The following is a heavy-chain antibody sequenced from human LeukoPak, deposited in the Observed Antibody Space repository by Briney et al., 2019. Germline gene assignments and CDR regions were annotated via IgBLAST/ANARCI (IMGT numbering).Heavy chain of an antibody. CDR1: GYTFTSYG. J-gene: IGHJ4*02. V-gene: IGHV1-18*01. D-gene: IGHD3-10*01. CDR3: ARGGITMVRGEPFDY. Sequence: ASVKVSCKASGYTFTSYGISWVRQAPGQGLEWMGWISAYNGNTNYAQKLQGRVTMTTDTSTSTVYMELRSLRSDDTAVYYCARGGITMVRGEPFDYWGQGTLVTVSS. CDR2: ISAYNGNT.